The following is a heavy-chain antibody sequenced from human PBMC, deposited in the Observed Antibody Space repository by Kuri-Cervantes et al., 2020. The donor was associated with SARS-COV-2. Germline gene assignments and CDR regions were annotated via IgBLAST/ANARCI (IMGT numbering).Heavy chain of an antibody. J-gene: IGHJ6*02. CDR3: ARDRYDFWSGLGYYYYGMDV. CDR1: GFTFSSYW. V-gene: IGHV3-74*01. Sequence: LSLTCAASGFTFSSYWMHWARQAPGKGLVWVSRINSDGSSTSYADSVKGRFTISRDNAKNTLYLQMNSLGAEDTAAYYCARDRYDFWSGLGYYYYGMDVWGQGTTVTVSS. D-gene: IGHD3-3*01. CDR2: INSDGSST.